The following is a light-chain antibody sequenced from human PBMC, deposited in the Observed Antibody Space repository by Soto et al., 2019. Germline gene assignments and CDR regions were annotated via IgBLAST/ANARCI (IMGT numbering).Light chain of an antibody. CDR3: QQYDTCPLT. CDR2: KVS. CDR1: QSLVFRDGNTY. J-gene: IGKJ4*01. Sequence: DVVMTQSPLSLPVAHGQPASVSCRSSQSLVFRDGNTYLNWFHQRPGQSPRRLIYKVSYRDPGVPDRFSGGGSGTEFTLTISSLQPDDFATYYCQQYDTCPLTFGGGTKVDIK. V-gene: IGKV2-30*01.